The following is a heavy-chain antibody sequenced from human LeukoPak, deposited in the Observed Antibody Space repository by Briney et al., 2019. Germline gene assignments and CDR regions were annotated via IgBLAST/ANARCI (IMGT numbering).Heavy chain of an antibody. CDR1: GYTLTGYY. CDR3: ARVKRIAAAGTGSPYYFDY. J-gene: IGHJ4*02. V-gene: IGHV1-2*02. Sequence: ASVKVSCKASGYTLTGYYMHWVRQAPGQGLEWMGWINPNSGGSNYAQKFQGRVTMTRDTSISTAYMELSRLRSDDTAVYYCARVKRIAAAGTGSPYYFDYWGQGTLVTVSS. D-gene: IGHD6-13*01. CDR2: INPNSGGS.